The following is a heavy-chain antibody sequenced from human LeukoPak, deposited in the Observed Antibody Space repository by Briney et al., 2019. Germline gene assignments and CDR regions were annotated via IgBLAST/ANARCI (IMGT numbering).Heavy chain of an antibody. Sequence: SETLSLTCTVSGYSISSGYYWGWIRQPPGKGLEWIGSIYHSGSTYYNPSLKSRVTISVDTSKNQFSLKLSSVTAADTAVHYCANEKQYSSGWYGRGYYFDYWGQGTLVTVSS. CDR2: IYHSGST. J-gene: IGHJ4*02. CDR1: GYSISSGYY. CDR3: ANEKQYSSGWYGRGYYFDY. V-gene: IGHV4-38-2*02. D-gene: IGHD6-19*01.